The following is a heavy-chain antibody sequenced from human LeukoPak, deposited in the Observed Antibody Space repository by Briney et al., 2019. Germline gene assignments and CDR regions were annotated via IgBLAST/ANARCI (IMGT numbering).Heavy chain of an antibody. CDR2: ISSDGRST. CDR1: GFTFSSYW. D-gene: IGHD7-27*01. J-gene: IGHJ4*02. CDR3: ARDNWGFDY. V-gene: IGHV3-74*01. Sequence: GGSLRLSCVASGFTFSSYWMHWVRQAPGKGLVWVSRISSDGRSTSYADYVKGRFTISRDNAKNTLYLQMNSLRAEDTAVYYCARDNWGFDYWGQGTLVTVSS.